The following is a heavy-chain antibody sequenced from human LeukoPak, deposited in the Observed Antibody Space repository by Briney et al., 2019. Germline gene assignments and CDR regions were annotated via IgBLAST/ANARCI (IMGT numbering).Heavy chain of an antibody. CDR3: ARVAVAGYYFDY. D-gene: IGHD6-19*01. CDR2: IYYSGST. V-gene: IGHV4-59*01. CDR1: GGSISSYY. Sequence: SETLSLTCTVSGGSISSYYWSWIRQPPGKGLEWIGYIYYSGSTNYNPSLKSRVTISVDTSKNQFSLKLSSMTAADTAVYYCARVAVAGYYFDYWGQGTLVTVSS. J-gene: IGHJ4*02.